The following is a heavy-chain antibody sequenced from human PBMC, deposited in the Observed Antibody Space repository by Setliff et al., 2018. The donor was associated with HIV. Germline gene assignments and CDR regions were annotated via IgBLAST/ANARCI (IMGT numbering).Heavy chain of an antibody. D-gene: IGHD4-17*01. J-gene: IGHJ4*02. V-gene: IGHV5-51*01. CDR3: ARGFYGDYYFDY. CDR1: GYSFVDFW. CDR2: IYPGDSDS. Sequence: GESLKISCHPSGYSFVDFWIGWVRQMPGKGLEWVGFIYPGDSDSKYSPSCRGQVTISADKSTTTAYLDWARLKASDTAMYYCARGFYGDYYFDYWGQGTLVTVSS.